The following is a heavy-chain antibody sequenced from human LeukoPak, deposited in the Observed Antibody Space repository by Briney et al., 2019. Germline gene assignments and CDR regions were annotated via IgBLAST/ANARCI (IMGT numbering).Heavy chain of an antibody. Sequence: GGSLRLSCAASGFTFSSYEMNWVRQAPGKGLEWVSYISSSGSTIYYADSVKGRFTISRDNAKNSLYLQMNSLRAEDTAVYYCARGDYYYMDVWGRGTTVTISS. CDR2: ISSSGSTI. CDR3: ARGDYYYMDV. V-gene: IGHV3-48*03. CDR1: GFTFSSYE. J-gene: IGHJ6*03.